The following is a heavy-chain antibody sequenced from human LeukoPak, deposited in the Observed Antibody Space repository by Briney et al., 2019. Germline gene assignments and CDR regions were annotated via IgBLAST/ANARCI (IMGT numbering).Heavy chain of an antibody. J-gene: IGHJ4*02. D-gene: IGHD1-26*01. V-gene: IGHV1-18*01. Sequence: ASVKVSCKASGYTFTIYGISWVRQAPGQGLEWMGWISAYNGNTNYAQKLQGRVTMTTDTSTSTAYMGLRSLRSDDTAVYYCARDVGAASPFDYWGQGTLVTVSS. CDR1: GYTFTIYG. CDR2: ISAYNGNT. CDR3: ARDVGAASPFDY.